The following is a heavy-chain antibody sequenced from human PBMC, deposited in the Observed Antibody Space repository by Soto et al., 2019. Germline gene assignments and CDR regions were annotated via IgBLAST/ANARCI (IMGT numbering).Heavy chain of an antibody. CDR1: GYTFTSYG. V-gene: IGHV1-18*01. CDR2: VSAYNGNT. D-gene: IGHD4-17*01. CDR3: ARTVTTTPDIYYYYYMDC. J-gene: IGHJ6*03. Sequence: GASVKVSCKASGYTFTSYGISWVRQAPGQGLEWMGWVSAYNGNTNYAQKLQGRVTMTTDTSTSTAYMELRSLRSDDTAVYYCARTVTTTPDIYYYYYMDCWGKGTTVTVSS.